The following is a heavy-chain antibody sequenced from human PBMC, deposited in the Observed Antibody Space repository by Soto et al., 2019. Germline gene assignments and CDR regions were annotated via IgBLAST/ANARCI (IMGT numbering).Heavy chain of an antibody. J-gene: IGHJ4*02. CDR3: TRAGPVVGIFHPAY. CDR2: IRSTAYGGTT. D-gene: IGHD1-26*01. CDR1: GFTFGDYV. Sequence: GGSLRLSCTASGFTFGDYVLGWFRQAPGKGLEWVNFIRSTAYGGTTEYAASVKGRFTISRDDSNSIVYLQMNSLKTEDTAVYYCTRAGPVVGIFHPAYWGQGTLVTVAS. V-gene: IGHV3-49*03.